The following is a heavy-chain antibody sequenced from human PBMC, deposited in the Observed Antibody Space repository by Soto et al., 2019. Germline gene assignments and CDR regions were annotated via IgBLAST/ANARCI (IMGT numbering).Heavy chain of an antibody. J-gene: IGHJ3*02. V-gene: IGHV1-8*02. D-gene: IGHD6-13*01. CDR1: GYTFTSYA. CDR3: ARPWRIAAAGTEAFDI. Sequence: ASVKGSCKASGYTFTSYAISWVRQAPGQGLEWMGWIIPNSGTANYAQKFQGRVTMTRDASISTAYMELSSLRSEDTAVYYCARPWRIAAAGTEAFDIWGQGTMVTV. CDR2: IIPNSGTA.